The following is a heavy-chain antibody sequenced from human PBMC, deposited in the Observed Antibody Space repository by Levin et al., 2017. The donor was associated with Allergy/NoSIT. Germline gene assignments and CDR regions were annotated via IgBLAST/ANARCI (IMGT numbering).Heavy chain of an antibody. D-gene: IGHD3-16*02. CDR1: GGSISSGGYS. CDR3: ARQYYDYVWGSYRPTYFDY. V-gene: IGHV4-30-2*01. J-gene: IGHJ4*02. CDR2: IYHSGST. Sequence: PSQTLSLTCAVSGGSISSGGYSWSWIRQPPGKGLEWIGYIYHSGSTYYNPSLKSRVTISVDRSKNQFSLKLSSVTAADTAVYYCARQYYDYVWGSYRPTYFDYWGQGTLVTVSS.